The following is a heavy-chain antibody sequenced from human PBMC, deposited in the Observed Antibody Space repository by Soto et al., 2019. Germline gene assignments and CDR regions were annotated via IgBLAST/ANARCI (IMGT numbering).Heavy chain of an antibody. D-gene: IGHD2-15*01. CDR2: IYYSGST. CDR3: ARVSVVVAATNYYYMDV. V-gene: IGHV4-39*01. J-gene: IGHJ6*03. CDR1: GGSISSSSYY. Sequence: SETLSLTCTVSGGSISSSSYYWGWIRQPPGKGLEWIGSIYYSGSTYYNPSLKSRVTISVDTSKNQFSLKLSSVTAADTAVYYCARVSVVVAATNYYYMDVWGKGTTVTVS.